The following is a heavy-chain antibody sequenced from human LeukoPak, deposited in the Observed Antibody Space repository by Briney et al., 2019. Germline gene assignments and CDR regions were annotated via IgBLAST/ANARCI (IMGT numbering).Heavy chain of an antibody. CDR1: GFSVGREG. D-gene: IGHD6-19*01. Sequence: ALRLSCEASGFSVGREGMYRVWQAPGKGLEWVAVIWSDGSAKYYADSVTGRVTISRDNSKNTLYLQIYSLRAEDTAVYYCVRVRSVSSAWRAFDIWGQGTMVIVSS. CDR2: IWSDGSAK. J-gene: IGHJ3*02. V-gene: IGHV3-33*07. CDR3: VRVRSVSSAWRAFDI.